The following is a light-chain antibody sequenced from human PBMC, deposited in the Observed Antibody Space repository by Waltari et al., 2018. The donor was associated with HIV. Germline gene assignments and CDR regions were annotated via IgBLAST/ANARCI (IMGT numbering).Light chain of an antibody. CDR3: SSYTTTTTVL. V-gene: IGLV2-14*01. Sequence: QSALTQPAAVSGSPGQSITISCTGTNSDVVGYTYVSWYQQHPGKAPKLLIYEITNRPSGISNRFSGSKSGNTASMTISGLQAEDEADYYCSSYTTTTTVLFGGGTKLTVL. CDR1: NSDVVGYTY. J-gene: IGLJ2*01. CDR2: EIT.